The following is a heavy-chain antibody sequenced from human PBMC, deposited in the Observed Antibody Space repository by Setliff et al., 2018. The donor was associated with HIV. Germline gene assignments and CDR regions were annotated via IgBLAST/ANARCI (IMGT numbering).Heavy chain of an antibody. CDR3: ARVPDRSAWFSGGHDAFDI. J-gene: IGHJ3*02. D-gene: IGHD6-19*01. CDR1: GYSFARYG. Sequence: GASVKVSCKASGYSFARYGLSWVRQAPGQGLEWMGWISGFNGNTKYAQSFQDRVAMTTETATGTAYMEMRSLRSDDTAVYFCARVPDRSAWFSGGHDAFDIWGQGTMVTVSS. CDR2: ISGFNGNT. V-gene: IGHV1-18*01.